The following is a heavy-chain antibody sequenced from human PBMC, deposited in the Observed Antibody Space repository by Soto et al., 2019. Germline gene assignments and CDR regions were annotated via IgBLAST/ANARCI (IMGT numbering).Heavy chain of an antibody. D-gene: IGHD1-26*01. CDR1: GFTFKNFG. J-gene: IGHJ4*02. CDR3: AKGGEVGGVLGDH. CDR2: ISYDGGYQ. V-gene: IGHV3-30*18. Sequence: QVQLVESGGGVVQPGRSLRLSCEASGFTFKNFGMHWVRQAPGKGLEWVAFISYDGGYQYYADSVKGRLTITRDNSKNTLNMQLNSLRREDTAVYYCAKGGEVGGVLGDHWGQGTLVTVSA.